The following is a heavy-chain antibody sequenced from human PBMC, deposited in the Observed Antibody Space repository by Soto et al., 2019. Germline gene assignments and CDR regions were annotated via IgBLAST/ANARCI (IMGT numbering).Heavy chain of an antibody. J-gene: IGHJ4*02. D-gene: IGHD3-10*01. Sequence: EVQLLESGGGLVQPGGSLSLSCAASGFTFSSYAMSWVRQAPGKGLEWVSAISGSGGSTYYADSVKGRFTISRDNSKNTLYLQMNSLRAEDTAVYYCAKDRWFGELLPIDYWGQGTLVTVSS. CDR1: GFTFSSYA. CDR3: AKDRWFGELLPIDY. V-gene: IGHV3-23*01. CDR2: ISGSGGST.